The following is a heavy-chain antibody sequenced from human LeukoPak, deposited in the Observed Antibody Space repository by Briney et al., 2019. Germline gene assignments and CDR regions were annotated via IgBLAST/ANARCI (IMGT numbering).Heavy chain of an antibody. CDR3: TRSIAAAATDY. CDR1: GGSISSGGYY. D-gene: IGHD6-13*01. J-gene: IGHJ4*02. Sequence: SQTLSLTCTVSGGSISSGGYYWTWIRQPPGKGLEWIGYIYQSGSTYYNPSLKSRVTISVDRSKNQFSLKLSSVTAADTAVYYCTRSIAAAATDYWGQGTLVTVSS. CDR2: IYQSGST. V-gene: IGHV4-30-2*01.